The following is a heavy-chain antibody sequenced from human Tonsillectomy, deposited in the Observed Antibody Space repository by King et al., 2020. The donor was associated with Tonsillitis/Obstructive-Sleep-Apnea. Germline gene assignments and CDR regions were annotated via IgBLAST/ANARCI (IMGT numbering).Heavy chain of an antibody. CDR1: CGSISSYY. D-gene: IGHD6-13*01. Sequence: VQLQESCPGLVKPSETLSLTCPVSCGSISSYYWSWIRQPPGKGLEWIGNIYNSGSTNYNPSLKSRVTISVDTSKNQFSLKLSPVTAADTAVYYCASIGYSSSRYRFDPWGQGTLVTVSS. CDR3: ASIGYSSSRYRFDP. J-gene: IGHJ5*02. V-gene: IGHV4-59*08. CDR2: IYNSGST.